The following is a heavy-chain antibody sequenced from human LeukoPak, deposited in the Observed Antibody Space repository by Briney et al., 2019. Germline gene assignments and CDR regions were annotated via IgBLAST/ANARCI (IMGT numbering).Heavy chain of an antibody. V-gene: IGHV3-21*01. CDR3: ARAATEY. CDR2: ISSSSSYI. Sequence: GGSLRLSCAASGFTSSSYSMNGVRRPPGKGLEWVSSISSSSSYIYYADSVKGRFTISRDNAKNSLYLQMNSLRAEDTAVYYCARAATEYWGQGTLVTVSS. J-gene: IGHJ4*02. CDR1: GFTSSSYS.